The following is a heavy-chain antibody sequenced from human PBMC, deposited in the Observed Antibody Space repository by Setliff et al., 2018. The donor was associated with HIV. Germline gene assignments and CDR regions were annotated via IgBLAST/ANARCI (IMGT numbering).Heavy chain of an antibody. J-gene: IGHJ5*01. V-gene: IGHV4-34*01. Sequence: SETVLTCAVYGGSLTDYDWTWIRQTPAKGLEWIGEISHSGRTNYNPSLKTRLIISRDTSKNQFSLRLSSATVADTAIYYCARGFEGYCSGASCHWFDSWGQGTQVTVSS. D-gene: IGHD2-15*01. CDR3: ARGFEGYCSGASCHWFDS. CDR2: ISHSGRT. CDR1: GGSLTDYD.